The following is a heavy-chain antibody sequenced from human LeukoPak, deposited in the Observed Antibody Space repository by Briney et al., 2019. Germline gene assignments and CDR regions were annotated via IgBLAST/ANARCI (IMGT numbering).Heavy chain of an antibody. Sequence: ASVKVSCKASGYTFTGYYMHWVRQAPGQGLEGMGWINPNSGGTNYAQKFQGRVTMTRDTSISTAYMELSRLRSDDTAVYYCARDHKVLRYFDWLSYYFDYWGQGTLVTVSS. D-gene: IGHD3-9*01. CDR2: INPNSGGT. J-gene: IGHJ4*02. CDR3: ARDHKVLRYFDWLSYYFDY. CDR1: GYTFTGYY. V-gene: IGHV1-2*02.